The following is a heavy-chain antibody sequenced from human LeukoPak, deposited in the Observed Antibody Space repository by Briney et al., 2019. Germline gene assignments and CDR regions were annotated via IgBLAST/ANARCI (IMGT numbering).Heavy chain of an antibody. D-gene: IGHD4-23*01. CDR1: GGSISSYC. V-gene: IGHV4-4*07. J-gene: IGHJ4*02. CDR2: IYTTGST. CDR3: ARDRTYGGNSGFDY. Sequence: PSETLSLTCTVSGGSISSYCWSWIRQPAGKGLEWIGRIYTTGSTNYNPSLKSRVTMSVDTSKNQFSLNLGSVSAADTAVYYCARDRTYGGNSGFDYWGQGTLVTVSS.